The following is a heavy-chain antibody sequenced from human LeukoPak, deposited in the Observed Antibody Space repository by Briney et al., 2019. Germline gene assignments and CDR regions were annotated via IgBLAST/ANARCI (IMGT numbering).Heavy chain of an antibody. CDR3: ARGRRWGWYFDL. J-gene: IGHJ2*01. CDR1: GGSISSYY. CDR2: IYYSGST. Sequence: SETLSLTCTVSGGSISSYYWSRIRQPPGKGLEWIGYIYYSGSTNYNPSLKSRVTISVDTSKNQFSLKLSSVTAADTAVYYCARGRRWGWYFDLWGRGTLVTVSS. D-gene: IGHD4-23*01. V-gene: IGHV4-59*01.